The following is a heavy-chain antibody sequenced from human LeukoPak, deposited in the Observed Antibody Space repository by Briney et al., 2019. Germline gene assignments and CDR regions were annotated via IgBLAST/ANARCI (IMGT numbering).Heavy chain of an antibody. CDR1: GFTFSSYS. CDR3: ARADYDSSGTFDY. D-gene: IGHD3-22*01. V-gene: IGHV3-21*01. CDR2: ISSSSTYI. Sequence: GGSLRLSCAASGFTFSSYSMNWVRQAPGKGLEWVSSISSSSTYIYCADSVQGRFTISRDNAKNSLYLQMNSLRADDTAVYYCARADYDSSGTFDYWGQGTLVTVSS. J-gene: IGHJ4*02.